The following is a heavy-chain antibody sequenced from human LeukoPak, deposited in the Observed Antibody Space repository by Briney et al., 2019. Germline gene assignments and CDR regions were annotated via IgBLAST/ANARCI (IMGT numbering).Heavy chain of an antibody. V-gene: IGHV4-39*01. CDR3: ARQALYYDILTGSPRYYFDY. J-gene: IGHJ4*02. CDR2: IYYSGST. Sequence: SETLSLTCTVSGGSISSSSYYWGWIRQPPGKGLEWIGSIYYSGSTYYNPSLKSRVTISVDTSKNQFSLKLSSVIAADTAVYYCARQALYYDILTGSPRYYFDYWGQGTLVTVSS. D-gene: IGHD3-9*01. CDR1: GGSISSSSYY.